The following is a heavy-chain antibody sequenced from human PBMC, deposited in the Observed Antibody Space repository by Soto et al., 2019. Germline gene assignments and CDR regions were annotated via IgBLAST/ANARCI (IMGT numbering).Heavy chain of an antibody. V-gene: IGHV3-21*01. CDR2: ISSSSSYI. CDR3: ARELTYYDILTGYTDYFDY. J-gene: IGHJ4*02. D-gene: IGHD3-9*01. Sequence: PGGSLRLSCAASGFTFSSYSMNWVRQAPGKGLEWVSSISSSSSYINYADSVKGRFTISRDNAKNSLYLQMHSLRAEDTAVYYCARELTYYDILTGYTDYFDYWGQGTLVTVSS. CDR1: GFTFSSYS.